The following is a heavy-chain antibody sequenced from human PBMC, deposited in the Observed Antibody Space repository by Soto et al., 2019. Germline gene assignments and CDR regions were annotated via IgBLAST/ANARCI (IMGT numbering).Heavy chain of an antibody. CDR3: ARAYGTMVRGVVGDF. CDR2: ISYDGSNK. V-gene: IGHV3-30-3*01. Sequence: QVQLVESGGGVVQPGRSLRLSCAASGFTFRSYAMHWVRQAPGKGLEWVAVISYDGSNKSYADSVKGRFTISRDNSKNTLYLQMNSLRAEDTAVYYCARAYGTMVRGVVGDFWGQGTLVTVSS. CDR1: GFTFRSYA. J-gene: IGHJ4*02. D-gene: IGHD3-10*01.